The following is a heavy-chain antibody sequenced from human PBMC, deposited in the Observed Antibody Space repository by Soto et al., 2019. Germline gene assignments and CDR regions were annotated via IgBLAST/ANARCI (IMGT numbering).Heavy chain of an antibody. CDR3: ARALAVPGYYFDY. CDR2: VYSSGHT. D-gene: IGHD6-19*01. Sequence: QVQLQESGPGLVKPSETLSLTCTVSGGSSINYYWTWIRQPPGKGLEWIGYVYSSGHTSYNPSLKSRVTISIDTSKNQFSLKLSSVTAADTAVYYRARALAVPGYYFDYWGQGTLVTVSS. J-gene: IGHJ4*02. V-gene: IGHV4-59*01. CDR1: GGSSINYY.